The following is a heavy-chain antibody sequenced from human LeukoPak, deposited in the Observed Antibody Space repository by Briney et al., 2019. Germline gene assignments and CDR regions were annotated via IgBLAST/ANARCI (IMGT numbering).Heavy chain of an antibody. Sequence: SETLSLTCTVSGGSISSYYWSWIRQPAGKGLEWIGRIYTSGSTNYNPSLKSRVTMSVDTSKNQFSLKLSSVTAADTAVYYCARELRYCSSTSCYDVSYYYYYMDVWGKGTTVTVSS. CDR2: IYTSGST. J-gene: IGHJ6*03. V-gene: IGHV4-4*07. CDR1: GGSISSYY. CDR3: ARELRYCSSTSCYDVSYYYYYMDV. D-gene: IGHD2-2*01.